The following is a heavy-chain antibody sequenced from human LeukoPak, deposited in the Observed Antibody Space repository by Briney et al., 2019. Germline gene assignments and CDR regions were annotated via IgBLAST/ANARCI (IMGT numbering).Heavy chain of an antibody. CDR1: GFTFSRLA. D-gene: IGHD3-22*01. J-gene: IGHJ4*02. CDR2: ISASGP. Sequence: PGGSLRLSCAASGFTFSRLAMTWVRLAPGKGLEWVSTISASGPYYADAVRGRFTISRDNSRNTLSLQMDSLRAEDTAVYYCAKDHESDGYPCLDHWGLGTLVTVSS. V-gene: IGHV3-23*01. CDR3: AKDHESDGYPCLDH.